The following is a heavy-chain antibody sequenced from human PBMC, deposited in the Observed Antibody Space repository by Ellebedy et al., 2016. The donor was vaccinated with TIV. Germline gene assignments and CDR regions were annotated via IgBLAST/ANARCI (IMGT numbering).Heavy chain of an antibody. CDR3: ARLIGYCSGGSCQLHMDV. J-gene: IGHJ6*02. D-gene: IGHD2-15*01. CDR2: IYPGDSDT. V-gene: IGHV5-51*01. CDR1: GYSFTSYW. Sequence: GESLKISXKGSGYSFTSYWIGWVRQMPGKGLEWMGIIYPGDSDTRYSPSFQGQVTISADKSISTAYLQWSSLKASDTAMYYCARLIGYCSGGSCQLHMDVWGQGTTVTVSS.